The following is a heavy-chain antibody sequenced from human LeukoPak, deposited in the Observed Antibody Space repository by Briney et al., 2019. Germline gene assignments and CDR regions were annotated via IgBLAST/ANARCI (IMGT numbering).Heavy chain of an antibody. CDR2: IRYDGSNK. D-gene: IGHD3-10*01. Sequence: GGSLRLSCAASGFTFSSYGMHWVRQAPGKGLEWVAFIRYDGSNKYYADSVKGRFTISRDNSKNTLYLQMNSLRAEDTAVYYCAKDSRPTYYGSGQNWFDPWGQGTLVTVSS. V-gene: IGHV3-30*02. J-gene: IGHJ5*02. CDR1: GFTFSSYG. CDR3: AKDSRPTYYGSGQNWFDP.